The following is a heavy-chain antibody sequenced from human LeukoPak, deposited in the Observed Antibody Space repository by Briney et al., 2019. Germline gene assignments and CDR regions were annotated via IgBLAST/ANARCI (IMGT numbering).Heavy chain of an antibody. Sequence: SETLSLTCTVSGVSISSGGYYWSWIRQHPGKGLEWIGYIYYSGSTYYNPSLKSRVTISVDTSKNQFSLKLSSVTAADTAVYYCARAVRFDYYYGMDVWGKGTTVTVSS. V-gene: IGHV4-31*03. J-gene: IGHJ6*04. CDR2: IYYSGST. CDR1: GVSISSGGYY. D-gene: IGHD3-16*01. CDR3: ARAVRFDYYYGMDV.